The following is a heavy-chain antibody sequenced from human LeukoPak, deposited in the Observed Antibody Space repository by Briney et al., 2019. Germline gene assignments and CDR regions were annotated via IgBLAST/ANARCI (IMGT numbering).Heavy chain of an antibody. CDR1: GFTFSSYE. CDR3: ARVQTTVTTLDY. V-gene: IGHV3-48*03. Sequence: GSLRLSCAASGFTFSSYEMNWVRQAPGKGLEWVSYISSSGSTRYYADSVKGRFTISRDNAKNSLYLQMNSLRAEDTAVYYCARVQTTVTTLDYWGQGTLVTVSS. J-gene: IGHJ4*02. CDR2: ISSSGSTR. D-gene: IGHD4-17*01.